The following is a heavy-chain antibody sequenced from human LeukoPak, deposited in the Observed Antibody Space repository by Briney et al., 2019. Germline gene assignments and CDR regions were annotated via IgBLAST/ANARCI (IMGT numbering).Heavy chain of an antibody. Sequence: PSETLSLTCTVSGGSISSYYWSWIRQPPGKGLERIGYIYYSGSTNYNPSLKSRVTISVDTSKNQFSLKLSSVTAADTAVYYCARQGGSYYDDAFDIWGQGTMVTVSS. V-gene: IGHV4-59*08. J-gene: IGHJ3*02. CDR1: GGSISSYY. CDR2: IYYSGST. D-gene: IGHD1-26*01. CDR3: ARQGGSYYDDAFDI.